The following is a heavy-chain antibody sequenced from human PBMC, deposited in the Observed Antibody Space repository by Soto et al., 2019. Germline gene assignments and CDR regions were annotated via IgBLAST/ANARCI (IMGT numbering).Heavy chain of an antibody. J-gene: IGHJ6*03. CDR3: ARVIEEAAAGTWYYYYYMDV. Sequence: SETLSLTCTVSGGSISSYYWSWIRQPPGKGLEWIGYIYYSGSTNYNPSLKSRVTISVDTSKNQFSLKLSSVTAADTAVYYCARVIEEAAAGTWYYYYYMDVWGKGTTVTVSS. CDR1: GGSISSYY. D-gene: IGHD6-13*01. V-gene: IGHV4-59*01. CDR2: IYYSGST.